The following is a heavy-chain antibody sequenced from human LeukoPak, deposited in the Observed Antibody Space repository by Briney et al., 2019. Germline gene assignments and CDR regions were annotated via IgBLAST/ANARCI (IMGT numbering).Heavy chain of an antibody. J-gene: IGHJ4*02. D-gene: IGHD4-23*01. Sequence: GASVKVSCKASGYTFTSYDCHGLGQATGQGLEWMGWMNPNSGNTGYAQKFQGRVTITRNTSISTAYMELSSLRSEDTAVYYCARGVWRPTVVNEEYLDYWGQGTLVTVSS. V-gene: IGHV1-8*03. CDR3: ARGVWRPTVVNEEYLDY. CDR1: GYTFTSYD. CDR2: MNPNSGNT.